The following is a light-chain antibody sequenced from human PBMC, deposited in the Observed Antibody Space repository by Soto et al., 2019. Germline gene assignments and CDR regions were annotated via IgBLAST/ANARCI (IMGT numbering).Light chain of an antibody. CDR3: SSYTSSSTLV. CDR1: SSDVGSYDY. CDR2: NVS. J-gene: IGLJ1*01. Sequence: QSALIQPPSVSGSPGQSVTISCTGTSSDVGSYDYVSWYQQHPGKAPKPMIYNVSNRPSGVSNRFSGSKSGNTASLTISGLQAEDEADYYCSSYTSSSTLVFGTGTKVTVL. V-gene: IGLV2-14*01.